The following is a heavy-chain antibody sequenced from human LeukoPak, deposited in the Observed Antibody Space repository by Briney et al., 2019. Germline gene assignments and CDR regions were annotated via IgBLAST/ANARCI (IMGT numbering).Heavy chain of an antibody. Sequence: GGSLRLSCAASGFTFSDYYMSWIRQAPGKGLEWVSYISSSGSTIYYADSVKGRFTISRDNAKNSLYLQMNSLRAEDTAVYYCAKDRVHYYDSSGYYSEWGQGTLVTVSS. D-gene: IGHD3-22*01. CDR3: AKDRVHYYDSSGYYSE. J-gene: IGHJ4*02. CDR1: GFTFSDYY. CDR2: ISSSGSTI. V-gene: IGHV3-11*01.